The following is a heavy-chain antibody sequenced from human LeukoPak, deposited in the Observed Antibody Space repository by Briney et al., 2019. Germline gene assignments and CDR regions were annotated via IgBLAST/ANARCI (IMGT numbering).Heavy chain of an antibody. D-gene: IGHD3-9*01. CDR1: GDSVSNYY. V-gene: IGHV4-59*02. CDR2: IYYSESA. CDR3: ARKRSFDL. Sequence: SETLSPTCTVSGDSVSNYYWSWIRQPPGKRLEWIGCIYYSESATYNPSLKSRVTISLDTSKNQFFLKPSSVTAADTAVYYCARKRSFDLWGQGTLVTVSS. J-gene: IGHJ4*02.